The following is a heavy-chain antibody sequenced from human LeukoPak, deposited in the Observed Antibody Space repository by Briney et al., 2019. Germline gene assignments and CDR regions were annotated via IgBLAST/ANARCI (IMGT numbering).Heavy chain of an antibody. CDR3: ARDNSAWYDSSGYHAFDI. CDR1: GYTFTSYD. D-gene: IGHD3-22*01. Sequence: GASVKVSCKASGYTFTSYDINWVRQATGQGLEWMGWMNPNSGNTGYAQKFQGRVTITRNTSISTAYMELSSLRAEDTAVYYCARDNSAWYDSSGYHAFDIWGQGTMVTVSS. J-gene: IGHJ3*02. CDR2: MNPNSGNT. V-gene: IGHV1-8*03.